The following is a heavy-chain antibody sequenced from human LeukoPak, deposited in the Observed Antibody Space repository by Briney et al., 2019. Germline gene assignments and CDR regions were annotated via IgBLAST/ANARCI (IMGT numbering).Heavy chain of an antibody. Sequence: ASVKVSCKASGYTFTNYGFSWVRQAPGQGLEWMGRINPNSGGTNYAQKFQGRVTMTRDTSISTAYMELSRLRSDDTAVYYCARGLYSSSSAGTNYWGQGTLVTVSS. D-gene: IGHD6-6*01. J-gene: IGHJ4*02. CDR1: GYTFTNYG. CDR2: INPNSGGT. V-gene: IGHV1-2*06. CDR3: ARGLYSSSSAGTNY.